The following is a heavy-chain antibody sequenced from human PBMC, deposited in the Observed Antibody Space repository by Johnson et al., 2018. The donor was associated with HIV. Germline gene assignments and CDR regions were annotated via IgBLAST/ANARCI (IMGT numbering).Heavy chain of an antibody. CDR3: ARPSDDYSSSSGDAFDI. Sequence: QMLLVESGGGVVQPGRSLRLSCAASGFTFSSYAMHWVRQAPGKGLEWVAVISYDGSNKYYADSVKGRFTISRDNSKNTLYLQMNSLRAEDTAVYYCARPSDDYSSSSGDAFDIWGQGTMVTVSS. J-gene: IGHJ3*02. D-gene: IGHD6-6*01. CDR2: ISYDGSNK. V-gene: IGHV3-30*04. CDR1: GFTFSSYA.